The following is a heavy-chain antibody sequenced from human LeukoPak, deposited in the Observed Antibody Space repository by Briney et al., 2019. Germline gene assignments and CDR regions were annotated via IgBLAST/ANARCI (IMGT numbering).Heavy chain of an antibody. D-gene: IGHD6-19*01. CDR3: ARDGSSGWYVWFDP. V-gene: IGHV4-34*01. CDR2: INHSGST. Sequence: SETLSLTCAVYGGSFSGYYWSWIRQPPGKGLEWIGEINHSGSTNYNPSLKSRVTMSVDTSKNQFSLKLSSVTAADTAVYYCARDGSSGWYVWFDPWGQGTLVTVSS. J-gene: IGHJ5*02. CDR1: GGSFSGYY.